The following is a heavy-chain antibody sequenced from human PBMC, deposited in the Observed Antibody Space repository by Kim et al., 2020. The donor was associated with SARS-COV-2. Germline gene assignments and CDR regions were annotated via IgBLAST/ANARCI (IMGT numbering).Heavy chain of an antibody. Sequence: GGSLRLSCATSGFTLRVHGIHWVRQAPGRGLEWVAVSPYEGRNEKYADSVKGRFTISRDTYKNRLYLQMSSLRVEDTAVYYCARDGGSGWSPPYYFDNWG. CDR2: SPYEGRNE. V-gene: IGHV3-33*05. D-gene: IGHD6-19*01. CDR3: ARDGGSGWSPPYYFDN. CDR1: GFTLRVHG. J-gene: IGHJ4*01.